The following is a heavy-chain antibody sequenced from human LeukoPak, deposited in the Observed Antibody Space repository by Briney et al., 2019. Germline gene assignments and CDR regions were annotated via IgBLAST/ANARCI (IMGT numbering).Heavy chain of an antibody. CDR3: ARLAYYYGSGSFTSFDP. Sequence: GESLKISCKGSGYSFTSYWIGWVRQMPGKGLEWMGIIYPGDSDTRYSPSFQGQVTISADKSISTAYLQWSGLKASDTAMYYCARLAYYYGSGSFTSFDPWGQGTLVTVSS. CDR2: IYPGDSDT. D-gene: IGHD3-10*01. CDR1: GYSFTSYW. V-gene: IGHV5-51*01. J-gene: IGHJ5*02.